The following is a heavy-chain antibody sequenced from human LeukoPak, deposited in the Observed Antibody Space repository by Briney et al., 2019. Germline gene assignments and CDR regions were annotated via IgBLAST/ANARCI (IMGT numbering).Heavy chain of an antibody. CDR2: VSGSGDST. CDR1: GFTFSSYA. Sequence: GGSLRLSCAASGFTFSSYAMSWVRQAPGKGREWVSTVSGSGDSTWYADSVKGRFTISRDNSKSTLYLQMNSLRAEDTAVYYCAKSPYIASHIDFDYWGQGTLVTVSS. V-gene: IGHV3-23*01. D-gene: IGHD3-16*01. J-gene: IGHJ4*02. CDR3: AKSPYIASHIDFDY.